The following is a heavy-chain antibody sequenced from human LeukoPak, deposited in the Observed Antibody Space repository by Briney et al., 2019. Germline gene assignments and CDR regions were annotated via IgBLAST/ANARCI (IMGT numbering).Heavy chain of an antibody. Sequence: GGSLRLSCAASGFTFSSYAMHWVRQAPGKGLEWVSSIRGTGGSTYYADSVKGRFTISRDNSKNTLYLQMNSLRAEDTAVYYCAKNSMIVVVSESLDYWGQGTLVTVSS. J-gene: IGHJ4*02. D-gene: IGHD3-22*01. CDR3: AKNSMIVVVSESLDY. CDR1: GFTFSSYA. CDR2: IRGTGGST. V-gene: IGHV3-23*01.